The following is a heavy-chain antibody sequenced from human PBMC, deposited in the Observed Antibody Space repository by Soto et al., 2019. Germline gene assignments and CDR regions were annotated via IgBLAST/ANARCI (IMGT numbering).Heavy chain of an antibody. V-gene: IGHV4-34*01. CDR3: ARRYSSGWYYFDY. CDR1: GGSFSGYY. CDR2: INHSGST. D-gene: IGHD6-19*01. Sequence: LSLTCAVYGGSFSGYYWNWIRQPPGKGLEWIGEINHSGSTNHNPSLKSRVTISVDTPKNQVSLRLSSVTAADTAVYFCARRYSSGWYYFDYWGRGTLVTVSS. J-gene: IGHJ4*02.